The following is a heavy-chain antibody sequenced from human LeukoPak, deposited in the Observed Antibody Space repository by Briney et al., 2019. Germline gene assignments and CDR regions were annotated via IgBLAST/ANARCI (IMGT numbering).Heavy chain of an antibody. CDR3: AKDGTSGWYVGNWFDP. J-gene: IGHJ5*02. CDR1: GFTFSSYA. CDR2: ISGSGGST. V-gene: IGHV3-23*01. Sequence: GGSLRLSCAASGFTFSSYAMSWLRQAPGKGLEWVSVISGSGGSTYYADSAKGRFTISRDNSKNTLYLQMNSLRAEDTAVYYCAKDGTSGWYVGNWFDPWGQGTLVTVSS. D-gene: IGHD6-19*01.